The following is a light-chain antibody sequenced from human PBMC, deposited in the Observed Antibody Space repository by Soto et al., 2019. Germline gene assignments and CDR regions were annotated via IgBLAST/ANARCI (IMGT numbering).Light chain of an antibody. Sequence: DIVMTQSPDSLAVSLGERATINCKSSQSVFHTSYNRNYLAWYLQKPGQPPKVHMYWASTRESGVPDRFSGSGSGTDFTLTITSLQPEDVAVYYCQQYYTLPYSFGQGTKLEIK. CDR1: QSVFHTSYNRNY. CDR3: QQYYTLPYS. J-gene: IGKJ2*03. CDR2: WAS. V-gene: IGKV4-1*01.